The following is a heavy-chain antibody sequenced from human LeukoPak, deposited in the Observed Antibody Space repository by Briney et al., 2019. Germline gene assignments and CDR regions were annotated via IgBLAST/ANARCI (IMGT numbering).Heavy chain of an antibody. Sequence: SETLSLTCTVSGGSISSYYWSWIRQPPGKGLEWIGYIYYSGSTNYNPSLKSRVTISVDTSKNQFSLRLSSVTAADTAMYYCARDSYDSSGNYRSFDYWGQGTQVTVSS. CDR2: IYYSGST. CDR3: ARDSYDSSGNYRSFDY. J-gene: IGHJ4*02. CDR1: GGSISSYY. V-gene: IGHV4-59*01. D-gene: IGHD3-22*01.